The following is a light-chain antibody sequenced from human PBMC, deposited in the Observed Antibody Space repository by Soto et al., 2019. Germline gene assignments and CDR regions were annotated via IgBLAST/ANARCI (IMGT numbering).Light chain of an antibody. V-gene: IGKV1-27*01. CDR3: QKYNSAPWT. Sequence: DIQMTQSPSSLSASVGDRVTITCRASQGISNYLAWYQQQPGKVPKLLIYAASTLQSGVPSRFSGSGSGTDFTLTISTLHPEDVATYYCQKYNSAPWTFGQGTKVEIK. J-gene: IGKJ1*01. CDR1: QGISNY. CDR2: AAS.